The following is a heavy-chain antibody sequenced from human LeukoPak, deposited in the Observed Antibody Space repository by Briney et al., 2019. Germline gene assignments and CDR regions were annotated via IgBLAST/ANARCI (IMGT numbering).Heavy chain of an antibody. D-gene: IGHD6-6*01. CDR3: ARDHRLAARPSWFDP. Sequence: SEALSLTCTVSGGSISSYYWSWIRQPPGKGLEWIGYIYYSGSTNYNPSLKSRVTISVDTSKNQFSLKLSSVTAADTAVYYCARDHRLAARPSWFDPWGQGTLVTVSS. V-gene: IGHV4-59*01. CDR2: IYYSGST. J-gene: IGHJ5*02. CDR1: GGSISSYY.